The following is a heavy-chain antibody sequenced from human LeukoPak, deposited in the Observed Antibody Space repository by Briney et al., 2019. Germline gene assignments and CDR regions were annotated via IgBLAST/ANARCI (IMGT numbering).Heavy chain of an antibody. CDR3: ARGTLWEPGNY. J-gene: IGHJ4*02. Sequence: ASVKVSCKASGYTFTSYGISWVRQAPGQGLEWMGIINPSGGSTSYAQKFQGRVTMTRDTSTSTVYMELSSLRSEDTAVYYCARGTLWEPGNYWGQGTLVTVSS. V-gene: IGHV1-46*01. CDR2: INPSGGST. D-gene: IGHD1-26*01. CDR1: GYTFTSYG.